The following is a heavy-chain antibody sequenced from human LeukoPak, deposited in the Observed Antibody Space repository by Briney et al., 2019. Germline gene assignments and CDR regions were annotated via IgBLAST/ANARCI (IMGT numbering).Heavy chain of an antibody. V-gene: IGHV4-34*01. CDR2: INHSGSA. J-gene: IGHJ4*02. CDR1: GGSFSGYY. CDR3: ARGSGYTGNED. Sequence: SETLSLTCAVYGGSFSGYYCTWIRQPPGKGLEWIGEINHSGSANYNPSLNRRVTISVDTSKNQFSLKVSSVTAADTATYYCARGSGYTGNEDWGQGTLVTVSS. D-gene: IGHD5-12*01.